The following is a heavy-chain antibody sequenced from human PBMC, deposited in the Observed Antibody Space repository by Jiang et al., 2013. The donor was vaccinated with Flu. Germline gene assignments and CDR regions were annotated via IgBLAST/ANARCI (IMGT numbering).Heavy chain of an antibody. CDR1: GYTLTELS. CDR3: ATGFSIVVVTATPRGAFDI. Sequence: GAEVKKPGASVKVSCKVSGYTLTELSMHWVRQAPGKGLEWMGGFDPEDGETIYAQKFQGRVTMTEDTSTDTAYMELSSLRSEDTAVYYCATGFSIVVVTATPRGAFDIWGQGTMVTVSS. V-gene: IGHV1-24*01. CDR2: FDPEDGET. D-gene: IGHD2-21*02. J-gene: IGHJ3*02.